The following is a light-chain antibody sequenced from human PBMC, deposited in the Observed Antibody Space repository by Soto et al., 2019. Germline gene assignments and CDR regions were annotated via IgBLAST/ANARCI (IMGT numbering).Light chain of an antibody. CDR3: QQYNSCPQIT. V-gene: IGKV3-15*01. Sequence: EIVMTQSPGTLSVSPGEGATLFCRASQSVRTKLAWYQQRAGQAPRLLMYGAYTRATGIPDRFSGSGSGTEFTLTISSLQSEDFAVYYCQQYNSCPQITFGQGTRLEI. CDR2: GAY. J-gene: IGKJ5*01. CDR1: QSVRTK.